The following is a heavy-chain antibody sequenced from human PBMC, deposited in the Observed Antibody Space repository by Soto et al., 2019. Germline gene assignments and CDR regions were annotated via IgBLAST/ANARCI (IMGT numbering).Heavy chain of an antibody. CDR2: IYYSGST. CDR1: GGSISSYY. V-gene: IGHV4-59*08. Sequence: PSETLSLTCTVSGGSISSYYWSWIRQPPGKGLEWIGYIYYSGSTNYNPSLKSRVTISVDTSKNQFSLKLGSVTAADTAVYYCARHETLHGDYDHWGQGTLVTVS. CDR3: ARHETLHGDYDH. J-gene: IGHJ4*02. D-gene: IGHD4-17*01.